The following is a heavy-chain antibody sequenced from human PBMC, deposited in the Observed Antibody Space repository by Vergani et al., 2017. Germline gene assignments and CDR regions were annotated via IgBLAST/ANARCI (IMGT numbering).Heavy chain of an antibody. CDR3: ATLGGVATDYYYYGMDV. CDR1: GYTFTTYA. CDR2: INAGNGNT. V-gene: IGHV1-3*01. Sequence: QVQLVQSGAEVKKPGASVKVSCKASGYTFTTYAMHWVRQAPGQRLEWMGWINAGNGNTKYSQKFQGRVTITRDTSASTAYMDLSSLRSEDTAVYYCATLGGVATDYYYYGMDVWGQGTTVTVSS. D-gene: IGHD5-12*01. J-gene: IGHJ6*02.